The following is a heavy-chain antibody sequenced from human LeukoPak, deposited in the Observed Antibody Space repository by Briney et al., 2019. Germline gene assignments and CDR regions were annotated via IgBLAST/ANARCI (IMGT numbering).Heavy chain of an antibody. CDR3: VRGKYYYDSSGYYDFDY. J-gene: IGHJ4*02. CDR1: GFTFSSHD. CDR2: IGTAGDT. D-gene: IGHD3-22*01. Sequence: PGGSLRLSCAASGFTFSSHDMHWVRQATGKGPEWVSAIGTAGDTYYPGSVKGRFTISRENAKNSLFLQMNSLRAEDTAVYYCVRGKYYYDSSGYYDFDYWGQGTLVTVSS. V-gene: IGHV3-13*01.